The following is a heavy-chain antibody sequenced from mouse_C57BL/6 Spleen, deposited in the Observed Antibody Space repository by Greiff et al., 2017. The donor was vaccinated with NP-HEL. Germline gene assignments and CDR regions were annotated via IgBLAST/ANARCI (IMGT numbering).Heavy chain of an antibody. CDR3: ARADYGNFDY. V-gene: IGHV1-76*01. D-gene: IGHD2-1*01. CDR2: IYPGSGNT. J-gene: IGHJ2*01. Sequence: VQGVESGAELVRPGASVKLSCKASGYTFTDYYINWVKQRPGQGLEWIARIYPGSGNTYYNEKFKGKATLTAEKSSSTAYMQLSSLTSEDSAVYFCARADYGNFDYWGQGTTLTVSS. CDR1: GYTFTDYY.